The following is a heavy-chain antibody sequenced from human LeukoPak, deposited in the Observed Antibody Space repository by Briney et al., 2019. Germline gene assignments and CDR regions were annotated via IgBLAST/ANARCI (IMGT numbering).Heavy chain of an antibody. CDR3: ARDRITMFRPRGY. Sequence: GGSLRLSCAASGFTFSSYEMNWVRQAPGKGLEWVSYISSSGSTIYYADSVKGRFTISRDNSKNTLYLQMNSLRAEDTAVYYCARDRITMFRPRGYWARETLAPVPS. CDR2: ISSSGSTI. D-gene: IGHD3-10*01. CDR1: GFTFSSYE. V-gene: IGHV3-48*03. J-gene: IGHJ4*02.